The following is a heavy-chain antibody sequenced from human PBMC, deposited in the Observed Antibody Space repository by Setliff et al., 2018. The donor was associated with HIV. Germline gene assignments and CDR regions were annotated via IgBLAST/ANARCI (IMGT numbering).Heavy chain of an antibody. CDR3: ARVVATSDY. Sequence: GESLKISCAASGFTLRSYWLSWVRQAPGKGLEWVASINEDGSEKNYVDSVKGRFTISRDNAKNSLFLQVNSLRAEDTAVYYCARVVATSDYWGQGTLVTVSS. J-gene: IGHJ4*02. V-gene: IGHV3-7*01. D-gene: IGHD5-12*01. CDR1: GFTLRSYW. CDR2: INEDGSEK.